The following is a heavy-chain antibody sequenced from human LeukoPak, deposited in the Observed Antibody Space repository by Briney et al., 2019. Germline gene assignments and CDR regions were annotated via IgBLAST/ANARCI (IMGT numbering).Heavy chain of an antibody. D-gene: IGHD4-17*01. CDR3: AREAAVPNTVFDY. Sequence: PGGSLRLSCAASGFTLGNYWMHWVRHAPGKGLVWVSRIQSDGSTTTYADSVKGRFTISRDNAKNTLYLQMNSLRAEDTAVYYCAREAAVPNTVFDYWGQGSLVTVSS. V-gene: IGHV3-74*01. CDR2: IQSDGSTT. CDR1: GFTLGNYW. J-gene: IGHJ4*02.